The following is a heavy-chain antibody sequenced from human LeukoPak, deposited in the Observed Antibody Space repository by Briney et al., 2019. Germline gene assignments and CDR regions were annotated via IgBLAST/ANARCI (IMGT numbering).Heavy chain of an antibody. J-gene: IGHJ4*02. CDR3: ARDRVGATTYVDY. Sequence: ASVKVSCKASGYTFTNYYIHWVRQAPGQGLEWMGWLNPNSGGTNYAQKFQGRVTMTRDTSISTAYMELSRLRSDDTAVYYCARDRVGATTYVDYWGQGTLVTVSS. V-gene: IGHV1-2*02. CDR2: LNPNSGGT. D-gene: IGHD1-26*01. CDR1: GYTFTNYY.